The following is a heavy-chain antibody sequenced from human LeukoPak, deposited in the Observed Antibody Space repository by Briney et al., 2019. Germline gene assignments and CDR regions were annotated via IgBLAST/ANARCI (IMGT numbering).Heavy chain of an antibody. V-gene: IGHV5-51*01. J-gene: IGHJ4*02. CDR3: ATPHDATAYYYDSSGYFY. D-gene: IGHD3-22*01. CDR1: GYSFSGYW. CDR2: IYTADSDT. Sequence: KGGESLQISCKGSGYSFSGYWIAWVRQVPGKGLEWMGIIYTADSDTRYSPSFQGQVNISADKSITTAYLQWSSLKASDTAMYYCATPHDATAYYYDSSGYFYWGQGTLVTVSS.